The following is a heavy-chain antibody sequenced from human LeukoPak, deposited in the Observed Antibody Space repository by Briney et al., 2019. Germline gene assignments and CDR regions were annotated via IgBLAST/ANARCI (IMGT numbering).Heavy chain of an antibody. CDR1: GGSFSGYY. J-gene: IGHJ6*03. V-gene: IGHV4-34*01. D-gene: IGHD2-2*01. CDR3: ASLRAAAPRGYYYYYMDV. CDR2: INHSGST. Sequence: SETLSLTCAVYGGSFSGYYWSWIRQPPGKGLEWIGEINHSGSTNYNPSLKSRVTISVDTSKTQFSLKLSSVTAADTAVYYGASLRAAAPRGYYYYYMDVWGKGTTVTVSS.